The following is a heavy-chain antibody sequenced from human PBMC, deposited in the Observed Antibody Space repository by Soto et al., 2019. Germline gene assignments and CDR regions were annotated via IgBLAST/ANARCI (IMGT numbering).Heavy chain of an antibody. Sequence: EVQLVESGGGLVQPGGSLRLSCAASGFTFSSYSMNWVRQAPGKGLEWVSYISSSSSTIYYADCVKGRFTISRDNAKNSLYLQMNSLRDEDPAVYYCATKSRSHDFWSGFYYFDYWGQGTLVTVSS. V-gene: IGHV3-48*02. CDR3: ATKSRSHDFWSGFYYFDY. J-gene: IGHJ4*02. D-gene: IGHD3-3*01. CDR1: GFTFSSYS. CDR2: ISSSSSTI.